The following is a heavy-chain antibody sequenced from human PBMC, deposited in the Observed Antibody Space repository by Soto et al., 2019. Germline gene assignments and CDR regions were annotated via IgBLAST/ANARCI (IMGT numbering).Heavy chain of an antibody. CDR1: GGTFSGYA. Sequence: VSVKVSCKASGGTFSGYAISWVRQAPGQGLEWMGWISAYNGNTNYAQKFQGRVTMTTDTSTSTAYMELRSLRSDDTAVYYCARDNGFGESDVWGQGTTVTVSS. CDR3: ARDNGFGESDV. D-gene: IGHD3-10*01. V-gene: IGHV1-18*01. J-gene: IGHJ6*02. CDR2: ISAYNGNT.